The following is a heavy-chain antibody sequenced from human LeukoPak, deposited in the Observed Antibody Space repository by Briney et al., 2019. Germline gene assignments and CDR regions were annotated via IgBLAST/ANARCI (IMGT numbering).Heavy chain of an antibody. CDR3: ARVSFGYCDKRDEYWNYYFDC. D-gene: IGHD1-7*01. CDR1: GGPISSYY. Sequence: SETLALTCTVSGGPISSYYWSWIRQPPGKGLEWIGYSSYSGNTNYNPSLASRVSMSVDTYKNQFSLRLSSVTDAETAVYFCARVSFGYCDKRDEYWNYYFDCWGQGTLVTVSS. CDR2: SSYSGNT. J-gene: IGHJ4*02. V-gene: IGHV4-59*01.